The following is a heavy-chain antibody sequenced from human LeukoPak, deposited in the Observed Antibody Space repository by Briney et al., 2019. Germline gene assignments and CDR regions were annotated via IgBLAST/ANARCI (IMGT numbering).Heavy chain of an antibody. Sequence: GGSLRLSCAASGFTFSSYAMSWVRQAPGKGLEWVSAISGSGGSTYYADFVKGRFTISRDNSKNTLYLQMNSLRAEDTAVYYCAKNQDSYYYDSSGYYPWFDPWGQGTLVTVSS. J-gene: IGHJ5*02. V-gene: IGHV3-23*01. D-gene: IGHD3-22*01. CDR1: GFTFSSYA. CDR2: ISGSGGST. CDR3: AKNQDSYYYDSSGYYPWFDP.